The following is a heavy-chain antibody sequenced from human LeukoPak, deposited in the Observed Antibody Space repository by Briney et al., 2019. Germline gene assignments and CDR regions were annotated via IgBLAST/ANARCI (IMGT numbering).Heavy chain of an antibody. CDR1: GGSINSYY. V-gene: IGHV4-59*12. Sequence: SETLSLTCTVSGGSINSYYWSWIRQPPGKGLEWIGNIFYSGSTYYSPSLRSRVTISLDTSRNQFSLKLNSVTAADTAVYYCAKSNGYGLVDIWGQGTMVTVSS. D-gene: IGHD3-10*01. CDR2: IFYSGST. J-gene: IGHJ3*02. CDR3: AKSNGYGLVDI.